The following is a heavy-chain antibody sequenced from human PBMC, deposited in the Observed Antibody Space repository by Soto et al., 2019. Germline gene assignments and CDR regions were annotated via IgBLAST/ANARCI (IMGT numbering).Heavy chain of an antibody. CDR2: ISAYNGNT. CDR3: ARDRGSYDYGDYSYMDV. D-gene: IGHD4-17*01. CDR1: GYTFTSYG. J-gene: IGHJ6*03. V-gene: IGHV1-18*01. Sequence: ASVKVSCKASGYTFTSYGISWVRQAPGQGLEWMGWISAYNGNTNYAQKLQGRVTMTTDTSTSTAYMELRSLRSDDTAVYYCARDRGSYDYGDYSYMDVWGKGTPVPVSS.